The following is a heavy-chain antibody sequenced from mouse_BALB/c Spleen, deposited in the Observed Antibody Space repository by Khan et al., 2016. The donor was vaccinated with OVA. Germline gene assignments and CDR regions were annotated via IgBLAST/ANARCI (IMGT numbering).Heavy chain of an antibody. Sequence: QIQLVQSGPELKKPGETVKISCKASGYTFTNYGMNWVKQAPGRGLKWMGWINTYTGEPTYTGDFKGRFAFSLETSASTAYLQINNLTNEDMATYCCARGASNAYFDVWGAGTTVTVSS. V-gene: IGHV9-1*02. J-gene: IGHJ1*01. CDR1: GYTFTNYG. CDR3: ARGASNAYFDV. CDR2: INTYTGEP.